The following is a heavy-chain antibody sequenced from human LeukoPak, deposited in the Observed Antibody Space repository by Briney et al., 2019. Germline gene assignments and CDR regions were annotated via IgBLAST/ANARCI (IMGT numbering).Heavy chain of an antibody. CDR3: ARDSCSSDCYSYCFDF. V-gene: IGHV1-46*01. Sequence: GASVKVSCKASGYTFTSYYMHWVRQAPGQGLEWMGIINPSGGDTSYAQKFQGRVTMTRDTSTSTVYMELSSLRSEDTAMYYCARDSCSSDCYSYCFDFWGQGTLVTLSS. J-gene: IGHJ4*02. D-gene: IGHD2-21*02. CDR1: GYTFTSYY. CDR2: INPSGGDT.